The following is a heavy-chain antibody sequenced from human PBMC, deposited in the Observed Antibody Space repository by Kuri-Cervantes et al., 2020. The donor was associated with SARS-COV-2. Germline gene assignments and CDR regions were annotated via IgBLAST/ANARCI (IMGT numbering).Heavy chain of an antibody. V-gene: IGHV1-8*03. CDR1: GYTFTSYD. Sequence: ASVKVSCKASGYTFTSYDINWVRQATGQGLEWMGWMNPNSGNTGYAQKFQGRVTITRNTFISTAYMELSSLRSDDTAVYYCARDDTTSIAARFDYWGQGTLVTVSS. D-gene: IGHD6-6*01. CDR2: MNPNSGNT. CDR3: ARDDTTSIAARFDY. J-gene: IGHJ4*02.